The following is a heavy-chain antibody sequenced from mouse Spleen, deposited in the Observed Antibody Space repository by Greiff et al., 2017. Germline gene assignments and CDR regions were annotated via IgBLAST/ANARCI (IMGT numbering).Heavy chain of an antibody. D-gene: IGHD6-1*01. V-gene: IGHV1-59*01. CDR2: IDPSDSYT. CDR1: GYTFTSYW. CDR3: TRLAGYYSMDY. Sequence: QVQLQQPGAELVRPGTSVKLSCTASGYTFTSYWMHWVQQRPGPGLEWIGVIDPSDSYTYYKQNFKGTATLTIDTSSSTAYLPLNRLTSEDSAVYYCTRLAGYYSMDYWGQGTSVTVSS. J-gene: IGHJ4*01.